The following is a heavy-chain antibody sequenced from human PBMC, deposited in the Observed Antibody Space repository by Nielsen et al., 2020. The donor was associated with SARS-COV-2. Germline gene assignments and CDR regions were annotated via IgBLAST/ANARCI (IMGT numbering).Heavy chain of an antibody. CDR2: ISWNSGSI. J-gene: IGHJ3*02. Sequence: SLKISCAASGFTFDDYAMHWVRQAPGKGLEWASGISWNSGSIGYADSVKGRFTISRDNAKNSLYLQMNSLRAEDTALYYCAKDLSSGSTLDAFDIWGQGTMVTVSS. D-gene: IGHD6-19*01. V-gene: IGHV3-9*01. CDR1: GFTFDDYA. CDR3: AKDLSSGSTLDAFDI.